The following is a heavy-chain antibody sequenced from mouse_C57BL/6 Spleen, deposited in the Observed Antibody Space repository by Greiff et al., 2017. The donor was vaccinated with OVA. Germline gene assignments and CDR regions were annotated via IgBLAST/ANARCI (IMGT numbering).Heavy chain of an antibody. CDR2: IRLKSDNYAT. CDR3: TAPMGGSSPWYFDV. CDR1: GFTFSNYW. V-gene: IGHV6-3*01. D-gene: IGHD1-1*01. J-gene: IGHJ1*03. Sequence: EVHLVESGGGLVQPGGSMKLSCVASGFTFSNYWMNWVRQSPEKGLEWVAQIRLKSDNYATHYAESVKGRFTISRDDSKSSVYLQMNNLRAEDTGIYDCTAPMGGSSPWYFDVWGTGTTVTVSS.